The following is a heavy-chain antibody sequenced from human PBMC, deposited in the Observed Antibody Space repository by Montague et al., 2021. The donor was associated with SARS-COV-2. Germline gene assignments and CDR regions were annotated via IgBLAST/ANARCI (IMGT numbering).Heavy chain of an antibody. Sequence: TLSLTCTVSGGSINSGGYYWSWIRQHPGKGLEWIGYIYYSGSTYFNPSLKSRLTISVDTSKNQFSLKLSSVTAADTAVYYCARFHCLSSGWYPDAFDIWGQGTMVTVSS. J-gene: IGHJ3*02. D-gene: IGHD6-19*01. V-gene: IGHV4-31*03. CDR3: ARFHCLSSGWYPDAFDI. CDR2: IYYSGST. CDR1: GGSINSGGYY.